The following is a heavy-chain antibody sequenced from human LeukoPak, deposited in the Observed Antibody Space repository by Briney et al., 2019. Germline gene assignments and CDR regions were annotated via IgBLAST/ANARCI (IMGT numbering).Heavy chain of an antibody. CDR2: IYYSGST. Sequence: SETLSLTCTVSGGSISSYYWSWIRQPPGKGLEWIGYIYYSGSTNYNPSLKSRVTISVDTSKNQFSLKLSSVTAADTAVYYCARDIRTYSSSWSRFDPWGQGTLVTVSS. CDR3: ARDIRTYSSSWSRFDP. J-gene: IGHJ5*02. CDR1: GGSISSYY. D-gene: IGHD6-13*01. V-gene: IGHV4-59*01.